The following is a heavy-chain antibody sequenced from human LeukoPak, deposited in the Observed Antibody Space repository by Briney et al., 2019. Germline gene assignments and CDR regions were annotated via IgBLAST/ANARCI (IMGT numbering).Heavy chain of an antibody. Sequence: SGTLSLTCVVSGGSIGIGYWWSWVRQSPEKGLEWIGEIFYSGHTNYNPSLRSRVTISVDRSNNQFSLRLSSVTVADTAVYYCARVIWPSSGTPGTFKLFDPWGQGTLVTVSS. CDR2: IFYSGHT. CDR3: ARVIWPSSGTPGTFKLFDP. J-gene: IGHJ5*02. V-gene: IGHV4-4*02. D-gene: IGHD6-13*01. CDR1: GGSIGIGYW.